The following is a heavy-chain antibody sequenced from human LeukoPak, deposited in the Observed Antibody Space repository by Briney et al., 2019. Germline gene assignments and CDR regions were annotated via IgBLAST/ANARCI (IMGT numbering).Heavy chain of an antibody. V-gene: IGHV4-4*07. CDR1: GGSISSYY. D-gene: IGHD3-22*01. CDR3: AREREDYNYYDSSGYYYYFDY. Sequence: SETLSLTCTVSGGSISSYYWSWIRQPAGKGLEWIGRIYTSGSTNYNPSLKSRVTISVDKSKNQFSLKLSSVTAADTAVYYCAREREDYNYYDSSGYYYYFDYWGQGTLVTVSS. J-gene: IGHJ4*02. CDR2: IYTSGST.